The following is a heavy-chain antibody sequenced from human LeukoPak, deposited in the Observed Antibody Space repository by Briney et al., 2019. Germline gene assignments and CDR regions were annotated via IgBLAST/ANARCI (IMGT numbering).Heavy chain of an antibody. J-gene: IGHJ4*02. CDR2: MNPNSGNT. CDR3: ARKGVGYCSGGSCHPVDY. Sequence: ASVKVSCKASGYTFTSYDINWVRQATGQGLEWMGWMNPNSGNTGYAQKFQGRVTMTRNTSISTAYMELSSLRSEDTAVYYCARKGVGYCSGGSCHPVDYWGQGILVTVSS. V-gene: IGHV1-8*01. CDR1: GYTFTSYD. D-gene: IGHD2-15*01.